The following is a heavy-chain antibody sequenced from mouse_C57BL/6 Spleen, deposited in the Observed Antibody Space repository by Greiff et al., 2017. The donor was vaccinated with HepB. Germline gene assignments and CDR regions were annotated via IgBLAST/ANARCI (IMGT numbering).Heavy chain of an antibody. D-gene: IGHD1-1*02. CDR3: ARGGGYGSYYYAMDY. V-gene: IGHV1-22*01. J-gene: IGHJ4*01. CDR2: INPNNGGT. CDR1: GYTFTDYN. Sequence: EVQVVESGPELVKPGASVKMSCKASGYTFTDYNMHWVKQSHGKSLEWIGYINPNNGGTSYNQKFKGKATLTVNKSSSTAYMELRSLTSEDSAVYYCARGGGYGSYYYAMDYWGQGTSVTVSS.